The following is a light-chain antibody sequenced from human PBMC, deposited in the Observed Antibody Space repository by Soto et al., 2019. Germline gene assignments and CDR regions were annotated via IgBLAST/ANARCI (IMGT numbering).Light chain of an antibody. CDR1: QSVLHSSNNKNY. V-gene: IGKV4-1*01. CDR2: WAS. Sequence: DIVMTQSPDSLDVSLGERAAINCKSSQSVLHSSNNKNYLAWYQQKPGQPPKLLIYWASTRESGVPDRFSGSGSGTDFTLTISSLQAEDVALYYCQQYFGPPQTFGQGTKVEI. J-gene: IGKJ1*01. CDR3: QQYFGPPQT.